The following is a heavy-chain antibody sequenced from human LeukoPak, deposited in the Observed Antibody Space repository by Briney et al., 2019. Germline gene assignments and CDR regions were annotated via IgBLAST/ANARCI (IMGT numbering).Heavy chain of an antibody. J-gene: IGHJ3*02. CDR1: GFTFSSYA. Sequence: PGGSLRLSCAASGFTFSSYAMIWVRQAPGKGLVWVSAISGSGGSTYYADSVKGRFTISSDNSKNTLYLQMNSLRAEDTAVYYCAKPRGSYSRVGDAFDIWGQGTMVTVSS. CDR2: ISGSGGST. CDR3: AKPRGSYSRVGDAFDI. V-gene: IGHV3-23*01. D-gene: IGHD1-26*01.